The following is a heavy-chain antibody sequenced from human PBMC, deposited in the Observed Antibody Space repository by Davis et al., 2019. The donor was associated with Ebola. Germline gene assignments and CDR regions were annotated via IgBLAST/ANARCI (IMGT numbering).Heavy chain of an antibody. CDR2: IYTSGST. CDR1: GGSISSGSYY. CDR3: ARDLQRWLQSDAFDI. J-gene: IGHJ3*02. D-gene: IGHD5-24*01. V-gene: IGHV4-61*09. Sequence: PSETLSLTCTVSGGSISSGSYYWSWIRQPAGKGLEWIGHIYTSGSTNYNPSLKSRVTISVDTSKKQFSLKLSSVTAADTAVYYCARDLQRWLQSDAFDIWGQGTMVTVSS.